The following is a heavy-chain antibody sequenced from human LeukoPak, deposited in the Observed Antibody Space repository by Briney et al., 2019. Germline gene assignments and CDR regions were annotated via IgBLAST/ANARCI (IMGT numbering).Heavy chain of an antibody. D-gene: IGHD3-16*01. V-gene: IGHV1-46*01. CDR3: ARVGASRGEKYYFDY. Sequence: ASVKVSCKASGYTFTSYYMHWVRQAPGQGLEWMGIINPSGGSTSYAQKFQGRVTMTRDTSTSTVYMELSSLRSEDTAVYYCARVGASRGEKYYFDYWGQGTLVTVSS. J-gene: IGHJ4*02. CDR1: GYTFTSYY. CDR2: INPSGGST.